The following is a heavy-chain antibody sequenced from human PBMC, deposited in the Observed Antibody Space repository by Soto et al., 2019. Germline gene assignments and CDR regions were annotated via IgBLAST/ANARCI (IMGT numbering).Heavy chain of an antibody. D-gene: IGHD3-3*01. CDR2: IWYDGSNK. V-gene: IGHV3-33*01. CDR1: GFTFSSYG. Sequence: ESGGGVVQPGRSLRLSCAASGFTFSSYGMHWVRQAPGKGLEWVAVIWYDGSNKYYADSVKGRFTISRDNSKNTLYLQMNSLRAEDTAVYYCARETERITIFGVVITPYGMDVWGQGTTVTVSS. CDR3: ARETERITIFGVVITPYGMDV. J-gene: IGHJ6*02.